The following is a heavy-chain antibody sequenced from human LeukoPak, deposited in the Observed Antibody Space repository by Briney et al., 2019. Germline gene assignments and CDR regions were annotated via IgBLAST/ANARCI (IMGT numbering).Heavy chain of an antibody. J-gene: IGHJ6*03. CDR1: GYSISSGYY. D-gene: IGHD5-12*01. CDR2: IYHSGST. CDR3: AREVGGYGGNENYYYMDV. Sequence: SETLSLTCTVSGYSISSGYYWCWMWQPPGKGLEWSGRIYHSGSTHYNPSLKSRVTISPDTSTNQFSLKLSSATAADTAVYYCAREVGGYGGNENYYYMDVWGKGTTVTVSS. V-gene: IGHV4-38-2*02.